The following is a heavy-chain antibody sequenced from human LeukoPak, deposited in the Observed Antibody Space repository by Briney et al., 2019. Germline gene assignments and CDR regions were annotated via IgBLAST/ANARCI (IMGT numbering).Heavy chain of an antibody. V-gene: IGHV4-59*01. CDR3: ARASISIAAPFDY. Sequence: SETLSLTCTVSGGSISSYYWSWIRQPPGKGLEWIGYIYYRGSTSYNPSLNSRVTISVDTSKNQFSLRLSSVTTADTAVYYCARASISIAAPFDYWGQGTLVTVSS. CDR2: IYYRGST. D-gene: IGHD2-15*01. J-gene: IGHJ4*02. CDR1: GGSISSYY.